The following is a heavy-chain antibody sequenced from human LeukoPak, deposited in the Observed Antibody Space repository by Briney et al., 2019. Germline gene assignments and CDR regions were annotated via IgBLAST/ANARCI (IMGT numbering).Heavy chain of an antibody. CDR3: ARLRGGIDY. Sequence: SETLSLTCIVSDGSISSYYWSWIRQPPGKGLEWIGYIHYSGSTNYNPSLKSRVTISVDTSKNQFSLKLSSVTAADTAVYYCARLRGGIDYWGQGTLVTVSS. J-gene: IGHJ4*02. CDR2: IHYSGST. D-gene: IGHD2/OR15-2a*01. CDR1: DGSISSYY. V-gene: IGHV4-59*01.